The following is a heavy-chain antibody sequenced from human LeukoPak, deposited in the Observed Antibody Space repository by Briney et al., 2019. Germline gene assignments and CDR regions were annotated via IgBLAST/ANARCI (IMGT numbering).Heavy chain of an antibody. CDR3: ARGVYYDFWSGYHARYYYYYMDV. CDR2: IIPIFGTA. V-gene: IGHV1-69*06. J-gene: IGHJ6*03. Sequence: ASVKVSCKASGGTFSSYAISWVRQAPGQGLEWMGGIIPIFGTANYAQKFQGRVTITADKSTSTAYMELSSLRSEDTAVYYCARGVYYDFWSGYHARYYYYYMDVWGKGTTVTVSS. D-gene: IGHD3-3*01. CDR1: GGTFSSYA.